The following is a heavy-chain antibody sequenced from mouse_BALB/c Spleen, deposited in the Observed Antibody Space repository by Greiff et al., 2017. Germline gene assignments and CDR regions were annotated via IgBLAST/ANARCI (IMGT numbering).Heavy chain of an antibody. J-gene: IGHJ3*01. CDR1: GFTFSSYA. Sequence: EVKLMESGGGLVKPGGSLKLSCAASGFTFSSYAMSWVRQTPEKRLEWVATISSGGSYTYYPDSVKGRFTISRDNAKNTLYLQMSSLRSEDTAMYYCARQNRYDEAWFAYWGQGTLVTVSA. CDR3: ARQNRYDEAWFAY. CDR2: ISSGGSYT. D-gene: IGHD2-14*01. V-gene: IGHV5-9-3*01.